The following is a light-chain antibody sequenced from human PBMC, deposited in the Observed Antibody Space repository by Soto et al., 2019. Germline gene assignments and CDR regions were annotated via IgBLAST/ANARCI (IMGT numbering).Light chain of an antibody. CDR3: QQYGSSGT. J-gene: IGKJ1*01. V-gene: IGKV3-20*01. CDR2: GAS. Sequence: ERVLMQSPGTLSLSPGERATLSCMASQSVSSNLAWYQQKPGQSPMLLIYGASNRATGIPDRLSGSGSGTDFTLTISRLEPEDFPVYYCQQYGSSGTFGQGTKVDIK. CDR1: QSVSSN.